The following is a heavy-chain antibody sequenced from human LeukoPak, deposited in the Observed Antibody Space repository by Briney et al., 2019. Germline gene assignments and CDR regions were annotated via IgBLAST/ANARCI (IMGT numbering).Heavy chain of an antibody. V-gene: IGHV3-15*01. CDR3: TTEDYDILTGYLY. J-gene: IGHJ4*02. Sequence: GGSLRLSCAASGFTFSNAWMSWVRQAPGKGLEWVGRIKSKTDGGTTDYAAPVKGRFTISRDDSKNTLYLQMNSLKTEDTAVYYYTTEDYDILTGYLYWGQGTLVTVSS. CDR1: GFTFSNAW. CDR2: IKSKTDGGTT. D-gene: IGHD3-9*01.